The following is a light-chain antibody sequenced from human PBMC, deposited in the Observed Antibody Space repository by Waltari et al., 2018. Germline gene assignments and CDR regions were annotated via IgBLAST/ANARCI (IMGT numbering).Light chain of an antibody. CDR1: QGVGRW. CDR2: KAS. CDR3: QHYNSYSSWT. Sequence: DIQMTQSPSTLSASVGDRVTITCRASQGVGRWLAWYQQKAGKAPRCLIFKASNLESGVPARFSGRGSGTEFTLTISSLQPDDFATYYCQHYNSYSSWTFGQGTKVEIK. J-gene: IGKJ1*01. V-gene: IGKV1-5*03.